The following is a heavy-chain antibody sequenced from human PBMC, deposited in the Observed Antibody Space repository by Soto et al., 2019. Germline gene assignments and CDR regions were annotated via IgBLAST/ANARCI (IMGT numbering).Heavy chain of an antibody. J-gene: IGHJ5*02. CDR3: ALPGGLSSSQAPAHGS. Sequence: QVQLVQSGAEVKKPGSSVKVSCKASGGTFSSYAISWVRQAPGQGLEWMGGIIPIFGTANYAQKLQGRVTITADESTSTAYMELRSLRSEDTAVYYCALPGGLSSSQAPAHGSWGQGTLVTVSS. D-gene: IGHD6-13*01. CDR1: GGTFSSYA. CDR2: IIPIFGTA. V-gene: IGHV1-69*12.